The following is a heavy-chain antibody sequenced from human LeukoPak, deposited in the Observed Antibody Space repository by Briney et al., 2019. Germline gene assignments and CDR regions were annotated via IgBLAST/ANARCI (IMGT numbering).Heavy chain of an antibody. CDR1: GYTFTSYG. Sequence: GSSVKVSCKTSGYTFTSYGLSWVRQAPGQGLEWMGCIITYNGNTYYSQKLQGRVTMTTDTSTSTAYMELRSLRSDDTAVYYCAKTTVTSEEYFYYMDVLGKGTTVTVSS. CDR3: AKTTVTSEEYFYYMDV. CDR2: IITYNGNT. D-gene: IGHD4-17*01. J-gene: IGHJ6*03. V-gene: IGHV1-18*01.